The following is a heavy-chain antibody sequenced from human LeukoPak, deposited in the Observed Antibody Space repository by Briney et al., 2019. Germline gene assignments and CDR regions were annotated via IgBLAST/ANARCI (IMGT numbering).Heavy chain of an antibody. D-gene: IGHD3-22*01. J-gene: IGHJ5*02. CDR3: ARDLGTRDYYDSSGSA. Sequence: GGSLRLSCAASGFTFSDYYMSWIRQAPGKGLEWVSYISSSGSTINYADSVKGRFTIPRDNAKNSLYLQMNSLRAEDTAVYYCARDLGTRDYYDSSGSAWGQGTLVTVSS. V-gene: IGHV3-11*01. CDR2: ISSSGSTI. CDR1: GFTFSDYY.